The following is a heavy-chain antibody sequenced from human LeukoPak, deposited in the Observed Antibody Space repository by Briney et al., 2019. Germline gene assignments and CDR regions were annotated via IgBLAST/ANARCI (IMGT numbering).Heavy chain of an antibody. Sequence: ASVKVSCKASVYTFTSFGISWVRRAPGQGLEWMGWISAYNGNTNYAQKLQGRVTMTTDTSTSTAYMELRSLRSDDTAVYYCARASGNYVSYYYYGMDVWGQGTTVTVSS. J-gene: IGHJ6*02. CDR1: VYTFTSFG. CDR3: ARASGNYVSYYYYGMDV. V-gene: IGHV1-18*01. CDR2: ISAYNGNT. D-gene: IGHD4-11*01.